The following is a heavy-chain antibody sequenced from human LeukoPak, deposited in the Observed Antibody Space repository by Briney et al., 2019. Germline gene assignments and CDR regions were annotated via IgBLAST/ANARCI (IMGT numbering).Heavy chain of an antibody. CDR1: GFTFNNYA. Sequence: GGSLRLSCAASGFTFNNYAMSWVRKAPGKGLEWVSSITNGGGNIYYADSVKGRFTISRDNSKNTLYLQMNSLRAEDTAVYYCAKLSYSSGWYPNRGWFDPWGQGTLVTVSS. D-gene: IGHD6-19*01. CDR3: AKLSYSSGWYPNRGWFDP. J-gene: IGHJ5*02. V-gene: IGHV3-23*01. CDR2: ITNGGGNI.